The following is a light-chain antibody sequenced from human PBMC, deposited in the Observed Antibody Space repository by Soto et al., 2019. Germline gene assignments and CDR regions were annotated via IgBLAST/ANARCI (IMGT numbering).Light chain of an antibody. Sequence: DIQMTQSPSSLSASIGDRVTITCRASQSISSHLNWYQQKPGKTPELLIYEASSLQSGVPSRFSGSGSGTDFTLTISTLQSVDFATYYCQHSHSAPYSFRQGTKLEIK. CDR3: QHSHSAPYS. V-gene: IGKV1-39*01. J-gene: IGKJ2*03. CDR1: QSISSH. CDR2: EAS.